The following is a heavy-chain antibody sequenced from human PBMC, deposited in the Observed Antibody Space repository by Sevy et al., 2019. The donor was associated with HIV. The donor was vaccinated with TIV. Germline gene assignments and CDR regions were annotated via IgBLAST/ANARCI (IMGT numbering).Heavy chain of an antibody. CDR1: GFAFSSYD. CDR3: ARDLPPSATIVPHFDY. J-gene: IGHJ4*02. D-gene: IGHD1-26*01. V-gene: IGHV3-48*03. CDR2: ITSSGTTI. Sequence: GGSLRLSCAASGFAFSSYDMHWVRQAPGKGLEWVLYITSSGTTINYADSVKGRFTLSRDNDKNSLYLQMNSLRVEDTAVYYCARDLPPSATIVPHFDYWGQGTLVTVSS.